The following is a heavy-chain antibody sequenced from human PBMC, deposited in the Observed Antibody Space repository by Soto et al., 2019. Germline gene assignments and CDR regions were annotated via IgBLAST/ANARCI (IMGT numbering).Heavy chain of an antibody. CDR2: ISISRAI. V-gene: IGHV3-48*01. Sequence: EVQLVESGGGLVQPGGSLRLSCASTGFTFSSYSMNWVRQAPGKGLEWLSHISISRAIYNADSVKGRFTISRDNAKNSLYLQMNSLRAEDTALYYCARDDDYGFDIWGQGTMVTVSS. CDR1: GFTFSSYS. D-gene: IGHD3-3*01. J-gene: IGHJ3*02. CDR3: ARDDDYGFDI.